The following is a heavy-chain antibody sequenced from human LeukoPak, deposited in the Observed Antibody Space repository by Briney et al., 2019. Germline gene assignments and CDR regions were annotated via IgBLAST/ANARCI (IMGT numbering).Heavy chain of an antibody. Sequence: GESLKISCKGSGYSFTSYWIAWVRQMPGKGLEWMGIIYPGDSYTTYSPSFQGQVTISADKSISTAYLQWRSLKASDTAMYYCARRSGSDALDIWGQGTMVTVPS. D-gene: IGHD3-10*01. CDR1: GYSFTSYW. V-gene: IGHV5-51*01. CDR2: IYPGDSYT. CDR3: ARRSGSDALDI. J-gene: IGHJ3*02.